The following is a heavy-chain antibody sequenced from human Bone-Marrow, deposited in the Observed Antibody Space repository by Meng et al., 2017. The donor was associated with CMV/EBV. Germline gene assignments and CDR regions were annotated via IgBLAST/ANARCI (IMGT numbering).Heavy chain of an antibody. D-gene: IGHD3-3*01. CDR3: AKDRVVYDFSYGMDV. V-gene: IGHV3-9*03. CDR2: ISSDGSRT. J-gene: IGHJ6*02. Sequence: SLKIPCAASGFTFDDYAMHWVRQAPGKGLVWVSSISSDGSRTSYADSVKGRFTISRDNAKNSVYLQMNSLRAEDMALYYCAKDRVVYDFSYGMDVWGQGTTVTVSS. CDR1: GFTFDDYA.